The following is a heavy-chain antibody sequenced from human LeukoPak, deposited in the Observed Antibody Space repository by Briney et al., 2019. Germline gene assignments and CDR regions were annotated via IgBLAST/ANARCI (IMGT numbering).Heavy chain of an antibody. J-gene: IGHJ2*01. CDR1: GGSINY. Sequence: SETPSLTCTVSGGSINYGGWIRQPPGKGLEWIGSIYYSGTTYYNPSLKSRVTRSVDTSKNQFSLKLSSVTAADTAVYYCARVEDMGDYRYWYFELWGRGTLVTVSS. CDR2: IYYSGTT. CDR3: ARVEDMGDYRYWYFEL. D-gene: IGHD1-26*01. V-gene: IGHV4-39*01.